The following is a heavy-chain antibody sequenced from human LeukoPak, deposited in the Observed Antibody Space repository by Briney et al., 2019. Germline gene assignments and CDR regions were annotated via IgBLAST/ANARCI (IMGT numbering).Heavy chain of an antibody. CDR1: GFSLTSRPVG. CDR2: IYWDNDR. V-gene: IGHV2-5*02. Sequence: KGSGPTLVNPIETLTLTCTFSGFSLTSRPVGVGWVRQPPGKAQEWLAFIYWDNDRRYNPSLRTRLTITKDTSKNQVVLTLADVVAVDTATYFCAHRLFRNGDWNGGDLDYWGQGVLVTVSS. D-gene: IGHD1-1*01. CDR3: AHRLFRNGDWNGGDLDY. J-gene: IGHJ4*02.